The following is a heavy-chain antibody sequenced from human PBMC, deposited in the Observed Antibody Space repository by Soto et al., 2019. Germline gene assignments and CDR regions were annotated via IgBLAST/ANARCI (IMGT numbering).Heavy chain of an antibody. CDR1: VFTFSNYA. V-gene: IGHV3-23*01. D-gene: IGHD6-6*01. CDR2: ISSAVNT. J-gene: IGHJ4*02. Sequence: WWSLRLSCSGSVFTFSNYAMSWFRQAPGKGLEWVSAISSAVNTYYADSVKGRFTISRDNSKNTLSLQMNSLRAEDTAVYYCAKQVRDGTSSPYYFDYWGQGTLVTVSS. CDR3: AKQVRDGTSSPYYFDY.